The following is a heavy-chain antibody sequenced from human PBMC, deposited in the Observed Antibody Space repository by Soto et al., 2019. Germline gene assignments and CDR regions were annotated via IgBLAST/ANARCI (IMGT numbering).Heavy chain of an antibody. V-gene: IGHV5-51*01. CDR3: ATGGYCSSTSYYNFFDY. CDR1: GYSFATYW. Sequence: GESLKISCKGSGYSFATYWIGWVRQMPGKGLEWMGIIYPGDSDTRYSPSFQGQVTISADKSISTAYLQWSSLKASDTAMYYCATGGYCSSTSYYNFFDYWGQGTLVTVSS. CDR2: IYPGDSDT. D-gene: IGHD2-2*02. J-gene: IGHJ4*02.